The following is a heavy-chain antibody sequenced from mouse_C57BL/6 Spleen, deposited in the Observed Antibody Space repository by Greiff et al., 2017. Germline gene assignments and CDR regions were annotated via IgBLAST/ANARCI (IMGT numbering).Heavy chain of an antibody. CDR3: ARNPPGIFDY. CDR1: GYTFTSYW. V-gene: IGHV1-7*01. Sequence: QVQLKQSGAELAKPGASVKLSCKASGYTFTSYWMHWVKQRPGQGLEWIGYINPSSGYTKYNQKLKDKATLTANKSSSTAYMQLSILTYEDSAVYYCARNPPGIFDYWGQGTTLTVSS. CDR2: INPSSGYT. J-gene: IGHJ2*01. D-gene: IGHD4-1*01.